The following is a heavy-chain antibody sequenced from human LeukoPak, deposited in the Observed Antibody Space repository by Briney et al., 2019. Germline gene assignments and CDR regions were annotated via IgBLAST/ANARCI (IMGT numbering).Heavy chain of an antibody. V-gene: IGHV1-69*13. CDR1: GGTFSRFT. CDR2: ITPIFGTA. D-gene: IGHD2-2*01. J-gene: IGHJ4*02. CDR3: ARDYCSSTSCLFDY. Sequence: SVTVSCTASGGTFSRFTISWVRQAPGQGFGWMGGITPIFGTANFAQKFQGRVSITADESTSTAFMELSSLRSEDTAVYYCARDYCSSTSCLFDYWGQGTLVTVSS.